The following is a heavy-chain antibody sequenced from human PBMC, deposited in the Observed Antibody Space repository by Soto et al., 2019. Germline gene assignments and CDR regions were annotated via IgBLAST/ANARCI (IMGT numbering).Heavy chain of an antibody. CDR1: GFTFSTYA. CDR2: ISGSSNTI. Sequence: EVQLVESGGGLVQPGRSLRLSCAASGFTFSTYAMNWVRQAPGKGLEWLSYISGSSNTIYYADSVKGRFTISRDNAKKLVYLQMNSLTDEDTAMYYCAREGYYSYYYGMDVWGQGTTVIVSS. J-gene: IGHJ6*02. V-gene: IGHV3-48*02. D-gene: IGHD3-22*01. CDR3: AREGYYSYYYGMDV.